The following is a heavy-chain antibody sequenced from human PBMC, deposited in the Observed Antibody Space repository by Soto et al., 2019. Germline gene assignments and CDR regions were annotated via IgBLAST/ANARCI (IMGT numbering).Heavy chain of an antibody. D-gene: IGHD1-26*01. J-gene: IGHJ4*02. CDR2: INPNSGGT. CDR3: ARDVAGIVGATPYYFDY. V-gene: IGHV1-2*04. Sequence: ASVKVSCKASGYTFTGYYMHWVRQAPGQGLEWMGWINPNSGGTNYAQKFQGWVTMTRDTSISTAYMELSRLRSDDAAVYYCARDVAGIVGATPYYFDYWGQGTLVTVSS. CDR1: GYTFTGYY.